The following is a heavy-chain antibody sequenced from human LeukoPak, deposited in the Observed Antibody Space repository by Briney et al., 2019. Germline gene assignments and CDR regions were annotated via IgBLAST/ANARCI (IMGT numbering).Heavy chain of an antibody. V-gene: IGHV5-51*01. D-gene: IGHD3-22*01. CDR1: GYSFTSYW. CDR2: IYPGDSDT. Sequence: GESLRISCRVSGYSFTSYWIGWVRQMPGKGLEWMGIIYPGDSDTRYSPSFQGQVTISADKSISTAYLQWSSLKASDTAMYYCARHSGVYYYDSSGDFNWFDPWGQGTLVTVSS. CDR3: ARHSGVYYYDSSGDFNWFDP. J-gene: IGHJ5*02.